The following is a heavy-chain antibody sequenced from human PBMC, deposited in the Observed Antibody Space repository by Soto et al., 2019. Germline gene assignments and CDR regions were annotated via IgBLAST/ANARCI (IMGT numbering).Heavy chain of an antibody. V-gene: IGHV3-49*03. CDR1: GFTFGDYA. D-gene: IGHD2-2*03. Sequence: PGGSLRLSCTASGFTFGDYAMSWFRQAPGMGLEWVGFIRSKAYGGTTEYAASVKGRFTISRDDSKSIAYLQMNSLKTEDTAVYYCTRDPLLDRDPGAFDIWGQGTMVTVSS. J-gene: IGHJ3*02. CDR3: TRDPLLDRDPGAFDI. CDR2: IRSKAYGGTT.